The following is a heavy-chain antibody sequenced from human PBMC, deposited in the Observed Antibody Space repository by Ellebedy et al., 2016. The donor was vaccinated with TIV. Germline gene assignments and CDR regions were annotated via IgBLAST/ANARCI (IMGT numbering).Heavy chain of an antibody. D-gene: IGHD3-3*01. CDR1: GGSFSGYY. J-gene: IGHJ6*02. V-gene: IGHV4-34*01. CDR3: ASHSITIFGVVMPPLHGMDV. Sequence: MPSETLSLTCAVYGGSFSGYYWSWIRQPPGKGLEWIGEINHSGSTNYNPSLKSRVTISVDTSKNQFSLKLSSVTAADTAVYYCASHSITIFGVVMPPLHGMDVWGQGTTVTVSS. CDR2: INHSGST.